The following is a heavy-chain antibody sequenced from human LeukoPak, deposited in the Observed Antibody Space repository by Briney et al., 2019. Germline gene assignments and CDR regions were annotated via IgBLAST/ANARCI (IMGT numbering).Heavy chain of an antibody. J-gene: IGHJ6*02. CDR1: GFTFSGSA. V-gene: IGHV3-73*01. CDR2: IRSKANSYAT. D-gene: IGHD1-26*01. Sequence: GGSLRLSCAASGFTFSGSAMHWVRQASGKGLEWVGRIRSKANSYATAYAASVKGRFTLSRDDSKNTAYLQMNSLKTEDTALYYCVRGAASGSYYGLGVWGQGATVTVSS. CDR3: VRGAASGSYYGLGV.